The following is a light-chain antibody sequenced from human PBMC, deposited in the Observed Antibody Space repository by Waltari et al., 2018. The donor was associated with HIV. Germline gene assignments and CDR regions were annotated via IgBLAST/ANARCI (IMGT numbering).Light chain of an antibody. CDR1: SSNIGNNY. V-gene: IGLV1-51*01. CDR3: GTWDSGKNVWV. CDR2: DNN. J-gene: IGLJ3*02. Sequence: QSVLTQPPSVSAAPGQTVTISCSGSSSNIGNNYVSWYQQVTGAAPKLVLYDNNERPSGIRYRFSGSKSGTSATLDITGLQPGDEADYYCGTWDSGKNVWVFGGGTKLTVL.